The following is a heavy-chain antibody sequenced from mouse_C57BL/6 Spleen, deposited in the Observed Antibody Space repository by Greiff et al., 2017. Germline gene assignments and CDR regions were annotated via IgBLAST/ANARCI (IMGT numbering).Heavy chain of an antibody. CDR2: INPNYGTT. J-gene: IGHJ2*01. V-gene: IGHV1-39*01. D-gene: IGHD3-3*01. CDR3: ARSERLGGSPYYFDY. Sequence: EVQLQQSGPELVKPGASVKISCKASGYSFTDYYMNWVKQSHGKSLEWIGVINPNYGTTSYNQKFKGKATLTVDQSSSTAYMHLNSLTSEDSAVYFCARSERLGGSPYYFDYWGQGTTLTVSS. CDR1: GYSFTDYY.